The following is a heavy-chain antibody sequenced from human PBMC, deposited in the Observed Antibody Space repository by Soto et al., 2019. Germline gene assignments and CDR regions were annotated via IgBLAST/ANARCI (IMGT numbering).Heavy chain of an antibody. V-gene: IGHV3-30-3*01. D-gene: IGHD3-3*01. J-gene: IGHJ4*02. Sequence: GGSLRLSCAASGFTFSSYAMHWVRQAPGKGLEWVAVISYDGSNKYYADSVKGRFTISRDNSKNTLYLQMNSLRAEDTAVYYCASPSFYWSGYLYWGQGTLVTVSS. CDR2: ISYDGSNK. CDR3: ASPSFYWSGYLY. CDR1: GFTFSSYA.